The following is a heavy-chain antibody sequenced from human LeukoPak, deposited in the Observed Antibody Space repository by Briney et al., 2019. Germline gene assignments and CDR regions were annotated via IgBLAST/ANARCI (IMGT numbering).Heavy chain of an antibody. CDR1: GFTFSSYA. CDR2: ISYDGSNK. J-gene: IGHJ6*02. V-gene: IGHV3-30-3*01. Sequence: GGSLRLSCAASGFTFSSYAMHWVRQAPGKGLEWVAVISYDGSNKYYADSVKGRFTISRDNSKNTLYLQMNSLRAEDTAVYYCAKDSLPNYYYYGMDVWGQGTTVTVSS. CDR3: AKDSLPNYYYYGMDV.